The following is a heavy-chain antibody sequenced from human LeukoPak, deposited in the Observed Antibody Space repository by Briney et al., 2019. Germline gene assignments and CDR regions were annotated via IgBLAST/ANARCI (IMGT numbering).Heavy chain of an antibody. CDR3: ARGQGDFWSGFSDFGLDV. V-gene: IGHV1-8*01. Sequence: GASVKVSCKASGYSFTTYDVNWVRQATGQGLEWMGWMNPNSGNTGYAQKFQGRVTMTRNTSISTAYMDLSSLRSGDTAVYYCARGQGDFWSGFSDFGLDVWGQGTTVTVSS. D-gene: IGHD3-3*01. J-gene: IGHJ6*02. CDR2: MNPNSGNT. CDR1: GYSFTTYD.